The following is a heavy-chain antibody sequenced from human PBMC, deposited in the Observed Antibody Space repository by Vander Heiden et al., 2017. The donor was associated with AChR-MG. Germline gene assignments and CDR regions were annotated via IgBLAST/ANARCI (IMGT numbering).Heavy chain of an antibody. D-gene: IGHD4-17*01. Sequence: EVQLVESGGGLVQPGGSLRLSCAVSGFTFSSNWMHWVRQAPGKGLEWVSRISNDGSTTGYADSVEGRFTISRDNAKNTLYLQMHSLRVEDTAVYYCARVASTVTVYDYWGRGTLVTVSS. V-gene: IGHV3-74*01. J-gene: IGHJ4*02. CDR2: ISNDGSTT. CDR3: ARVASTVTVYDY. CDR1: GFTFSSNW.